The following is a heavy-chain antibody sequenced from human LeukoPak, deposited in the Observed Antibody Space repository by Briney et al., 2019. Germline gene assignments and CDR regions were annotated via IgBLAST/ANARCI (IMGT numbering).Heavy chain of an antibody. D-gene: IGHD2-21*01. CDR3: AKAVGVIYMGIDF. J-gene: IGHJ4*02. CDR1: GFIFSNNG. CDR2: IRGGAGNA. Sequence: PGGSLRFSCAASGFIFSNNGMSWVRKAPGRGLEWVSSIRGGAGNAYYADSVKGRFTISRDDSTNTLYLQMSSMRAEDTAMYYCAKAVGVIYMGIDFWGQGALVTVSS. V-gene: IGHV3-23*01.